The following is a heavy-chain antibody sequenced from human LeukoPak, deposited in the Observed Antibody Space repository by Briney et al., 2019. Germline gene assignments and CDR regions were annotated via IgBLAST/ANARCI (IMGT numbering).Heavy chain of an antibody. D-gene: IGHD2-21*01. CDR1: GGSISSGGYY. CDR3: AREVGGYWGMDV. CDR2: IYYSGST. V-gene: IGHV4-30-4*01. Sequence: SQTLSLTCTVSGGSISSGGYYWSWIRQPPGKGLEWIGYIYYSGSTYYNPSLKSRVTISVDTSKNQFSLKLSSVTAADTAVYYCAREVGGYWGMDVWGQGTTVTVSS. J-gene: IGHJ6*02.